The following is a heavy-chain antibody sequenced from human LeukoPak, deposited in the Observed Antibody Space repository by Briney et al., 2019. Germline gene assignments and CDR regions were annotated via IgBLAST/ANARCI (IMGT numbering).Heavy chain of an antibody. CDR2: ISSNGGST. CDR1: GFTFSSYS. Sequence: GGSLRLSCAASGFTFSSYSMSWVRQAPGKGLEWVSAISSNGGSTYYADSVKGRFTISRDNSKNTLYLQMNSPRAEDTAVYYCATALGSYYDSSGYLHDYWGQGTLVAVSS. V-gene: IGHV3-23*01. CDR3: ATALGSYYDSSGYLHDY. D-gene: IGHD3-22*01. J-gene: IGHJ4*02.